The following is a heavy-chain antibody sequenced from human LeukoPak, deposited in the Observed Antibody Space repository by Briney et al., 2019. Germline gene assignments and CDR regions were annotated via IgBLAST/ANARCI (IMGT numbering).Heavy chain of an antibody. J-gene: IGHJ4*02. V-gene: IGHV3-30*18. D-gene: IGHD2-2*01. CDR1: GFTFSTYG. CDR2: MSYDGSDK. Sequence: GGSLRLSCEASGFTFSTYGMHWVRQAPGKGLEWVALMSYDGSDKSYADSVKGRFTISRDNSKNTLFLQMNSLRAEDTAVYYCAKEAQGCSITSCYFDSWGQGTLVTVSS. CDR3: AKEAQGCSITSCYFDS.